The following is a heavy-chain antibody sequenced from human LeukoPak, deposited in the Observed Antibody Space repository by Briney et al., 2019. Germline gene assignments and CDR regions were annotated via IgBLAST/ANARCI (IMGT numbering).Heavy chain of an antibody. V-gene: IGHV3-30-3*01. D-gene: IGHD1-26*01. CDR3: ARENIVGSTWGDIDY. CDR1: GFTFRSYA. J-gene: IGHJ4*02. CDR2: ISFDGSNK. Sequence: GGSLRLSCAASGFTFRSYAMHWVRQAPGRGLEWVAVISFDGSNKYYVDSVKGRFSISRDNSKNTLHLQMNSLIPEDTAVYYCARENIVGSTWGDIDYWGQGTLVTASS.